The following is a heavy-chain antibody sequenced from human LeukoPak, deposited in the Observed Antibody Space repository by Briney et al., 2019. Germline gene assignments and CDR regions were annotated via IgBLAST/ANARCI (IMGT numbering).Heavy chain of an antibody. V-gene: IGHV4-59*08. CDR2: IYYSGST. CDR1: GGSISSYY. Sequence: SETLSLTCTVSGGSISSYYWSWIRQPPGKGLEWIGYIYYSGSTNYKPSLKSRVTISVDTSKNQFSLKLSSVTATDTAMYYCARQTGSGLFTLPGGQGTLVTVSS. D-gene: IGHD3/OR15-3a*01. CDR3: ARQTGSGLFTLP. J-gene: IGHJ4*02.